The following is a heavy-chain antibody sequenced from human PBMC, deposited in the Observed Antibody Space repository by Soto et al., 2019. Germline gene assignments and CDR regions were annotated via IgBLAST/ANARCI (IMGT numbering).Heavy chain of an antibody. Sequence: GASVKVSCKASGYTFTSYAMHWVRQAPGQRLEWMGWINAGNGNTKYSQKFQGRVTITRDTSASTAYIELSSLRSEDTAVYYCARAVVLIAPGWYFDLWGRGTLVTVSS. CDR1: GYTFTSYA. V-gene: IGHV1-3*01. CDR2: INAGNGNT. J-gene: IGHJ2*01. CDR3: ARAVVLIAPGWYFDL. D-gene: IGHD2-8*01.